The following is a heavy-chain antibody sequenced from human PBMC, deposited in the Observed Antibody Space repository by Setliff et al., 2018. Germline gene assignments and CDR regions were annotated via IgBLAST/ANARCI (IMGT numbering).Heavy chain of an antibody. CDR2: IDKDGGST. J-gene: IGHJ4*02. CDR1: GFRISFREYW. D-gene: IGHD1-26*01. CDR3: TREHTPWVGASHHDC. Sequence: GGSLRLSCAASGFRISFREYWMFWVRQAPGKGLEWVARIDKDGGSTVYADSVKGRFTISRDNVKKMLYLQMDSLRTEDTAVYYCTREHTPWVGASHHDCWGQGTQVTVSS. V-gene: IGHV3-74*01.